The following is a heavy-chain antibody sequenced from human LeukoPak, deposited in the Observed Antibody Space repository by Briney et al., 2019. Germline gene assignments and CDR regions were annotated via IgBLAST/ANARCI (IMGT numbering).Heavy chain of an antibody. CDR3: ARKATTGPTKAAFDI. J-gene: IGHJ3*02. D-gene: IGHD4-17*01. Sequence: SETLSLTCAVSGGSISSGGYSWSWIRQPPGKGLEWIGYIYHSGSTYYNPSLKSRVTISVDRSKDQFSLKLSSVTAADTAVYYCARKATTGPTKAAFDIWGQGTMVTVSS. CDR2: IYHSGST. CDR1: GGSISSGGYS. V-gene: IGHV4-30-2*01.